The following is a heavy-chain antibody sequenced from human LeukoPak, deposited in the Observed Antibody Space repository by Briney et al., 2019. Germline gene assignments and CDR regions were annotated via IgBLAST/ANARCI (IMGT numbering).Heavy chain of an antibody. Sequence: PSETLSLTCTVSGGSISSYYWSWIRQPPGKGLEWIGYIYYSGSTNYNPSLKSRVTISVDTSKNQFSLKLSSATAADTAVYYCARSYSSGSSFDYWGQGTLVTVSS. V-gene: IGHV4-59*01. CDR1: GGSISSYY. CDR3: ARSYSSGSSFDY. D-gene: IGHD6-19*01. CDR2: IYYSGST. J-gene: IGHJ4*02.